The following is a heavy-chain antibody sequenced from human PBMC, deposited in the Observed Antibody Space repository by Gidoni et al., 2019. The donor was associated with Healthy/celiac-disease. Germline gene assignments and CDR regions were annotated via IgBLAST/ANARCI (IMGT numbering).Heavy chain of an antibody. CDR2: ISSSGSTI. J-gene: IGHJ6*02. V-gene: IGHV3-48*03. CDR1: GFTFTSYE. Sequence: EVQLVESGGGLVQPGGSLRLSCPASGFTFTSYEMNWVRQAPRKGLEWVSYISSSGSTIYYADSVKGRFTISRDNAKNSLYLQMNSLRAEDTAVYYCARDGLRRFWSGYYYYGMDVWGQGTTVTVSS. CDR3: ARDGLRRFWSGYYYYGMDV. D-gene: IGHD3-3*01.